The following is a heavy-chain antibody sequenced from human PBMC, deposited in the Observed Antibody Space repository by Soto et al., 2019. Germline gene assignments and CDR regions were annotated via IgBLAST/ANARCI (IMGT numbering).Heavy chain of an antibody. CDR3: ARVGSSCHSGGCYYYSGLGV. CDR2: IYYSGST. CDR1: GDSVGNGPYY. D-gene: IGHD1-26*01. V-gene: IGHV4-61*01. J-gene: IGHJ6*02. Sequence: QVRLQESGPGLVKPSVTLSLSCLVSGDSVGNGPYYWSWIRQSPGEGLEWIAYIYYSGSTNVNPSLEGRVKLSIDMSKNQFFLELRSVTAAAAAVYFCARVGSSCHSGGCYYYSGLGVWGQGTTVAISS.